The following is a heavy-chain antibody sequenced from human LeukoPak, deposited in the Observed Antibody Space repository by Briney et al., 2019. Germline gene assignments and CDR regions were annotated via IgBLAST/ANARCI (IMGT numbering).Heavy chain of an antibody. CDR1: GGSFSDPY. V-gene: IGHV4-34*01. CDR3: AWSGYSYVFDY. J-gene: IGHJ4*02. CDR2: INYGGST. D-gene: IGHD5-18*01. Sequence: SETLSLTCAVYGGSFSDPYWNWIRQSPGKGLEWIGEINYGGSTNYNPSLKRRVTMSVDTSKNQFSLKLTSVTAADTAVYYCAWSGYSYVFDYWGQGTLVTVSS.